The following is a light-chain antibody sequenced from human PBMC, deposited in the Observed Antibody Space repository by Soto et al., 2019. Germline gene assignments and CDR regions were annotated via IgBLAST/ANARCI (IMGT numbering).Light chain of an antibody. CDR3: QSYDSSLSGYV. V-gene: IGLV1-40*01. J-gene: IGLJ1*01. CDR1: SSNIGAGYD. CDR2: GNN. Sequence: QSVLTQPPSVSGAPGQRVTISCTGSSSNIGAGYDVHWYQQLPGTAPKLVIYGNNNRPSGVPDRFSGSNSGTSASLAITGLQAEDEAGYYCQSYDSSLSGYVFGTGTKVTVL.